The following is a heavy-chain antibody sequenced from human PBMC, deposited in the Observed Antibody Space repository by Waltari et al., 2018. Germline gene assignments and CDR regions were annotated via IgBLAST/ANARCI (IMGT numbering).Heavy chain of an antibody. D-gene: IGHD3-22*01. CDR3: ARGDSWYIDY. CDR2: IKPNSGGT. J-gene: IGHJ4*02. CDR1: GYSFTDYY. Sequence: QVQLVQSGAEVKKPGASVKVYCKASGYSFTDYYIHWVRQAPGQGLEWMGWIKPNSGGTNCAQKFQDRVTMTRDTSIRTASMELTRLRSDDTAVYYCARGDSWYIDYWGQGTLVTVSS. V-gene: IGHV1-2*02.